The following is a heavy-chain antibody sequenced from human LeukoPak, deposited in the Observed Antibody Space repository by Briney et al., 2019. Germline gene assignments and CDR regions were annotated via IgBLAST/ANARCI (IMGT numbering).Heavy chain of an antibody. CDR3: ARGGITIFGVVIHSDY. CDR1: GFSFVDYT. D-gene: IGHD3-3*01. Sequence: PGGSLRLSCAASGFSFVDYTMHWVRQAPGKGLEWVSTISWNSGTIGYAASAKGRFTISRDNAKNSLYLQMNSLRAEDTALYYCARGGITIFGVVIHSDYWGQGTLVTVSS. J-gene: IGHJ4*02. V-gene: IGHV3-9*01. CDR2: ISWNSGTI.